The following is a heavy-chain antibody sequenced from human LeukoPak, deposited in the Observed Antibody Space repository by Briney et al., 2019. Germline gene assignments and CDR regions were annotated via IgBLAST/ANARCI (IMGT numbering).Heavy chain of an antibody. CDR3: ARSIVGAALDS. D-gene: IGHD1-26*01. J-gene: IGHJ4*02. V-gene: IGHV3-74*01. Sequence: PGGSLRLSCAASGFTFSSYWMHWVRQAPGKGLVWVSRISSDGSGTNYADSAKGRFTISRDNAKNTLYLQMNSLRAEDTAVYYCARSIVGAALDSWGQGTLVTVSS. CDR1: GFTFSSYW. CDR2: ISSDGSGT.